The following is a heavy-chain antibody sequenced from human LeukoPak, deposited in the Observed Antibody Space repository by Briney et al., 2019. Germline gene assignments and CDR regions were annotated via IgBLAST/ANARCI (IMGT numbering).Heavy chain of an antibody. CDR1: GDSITSYY. D-gene: IGHD6-19*01. CDR3: AKYGNSGWVIDN. Sequence: SETLSLTCTVSGDSITSYYWSWIRQPPGKGLEWIGHIYHNRRPNYNPSLRSRVAISVDTSKNQLSLKLSSVTAADTAVYFCAKYGNSGWVIDNWGQGTLVTVSS. V-gene: IGHV4-59*01. CDR2: IYHNRRP. J-gene: IGHJ4*02.